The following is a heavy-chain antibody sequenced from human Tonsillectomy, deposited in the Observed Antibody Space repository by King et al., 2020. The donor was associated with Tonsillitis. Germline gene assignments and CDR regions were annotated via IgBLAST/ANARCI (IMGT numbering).Heavy chain of an antibody. D-gene: IGHD2-21*02. CDR3: AKDHQEGSVGGDVNWFDP. CDR1: GFTFSSYA. CDR2: ISGGADNT. J-gene: IGHJ5*02. Sequence: VQLVESGGGLVQPGGSLRLSCAASGFTFSSYATRWVRQAPGKGLEWVSTISGGADNTYYADSVKGRFTISRDNSKNTLFLQMNSLRAEDTAVYYCAKDHQEGSVGGDVNWFDPWGQGTLVTVSS. V-gene: IGHV3-23*04.